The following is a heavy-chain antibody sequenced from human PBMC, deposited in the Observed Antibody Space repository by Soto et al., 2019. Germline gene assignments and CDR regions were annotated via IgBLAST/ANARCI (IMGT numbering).Heavy chain of an antibody. J-gene: IGHJ4*02. D-gene: IGHD1-26*01. CDR1: GGSINTDY. CDR2: IYHSGST. V-gene: IGHV4-59*08. Sequence: SETLSLTCTVSGGSINTDYWSWIRQSPGKGLEWIGEIYHSGSTNYNPSLKSRVTISVDNSKNQFSLNLNSVTAADTAVYYCARHSGSYFRDYWGQGTLVTVSS. CDR3: ARHSGSYFRDY.